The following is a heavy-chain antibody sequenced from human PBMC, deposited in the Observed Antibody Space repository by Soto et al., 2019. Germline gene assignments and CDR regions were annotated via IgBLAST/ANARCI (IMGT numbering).Heavy chain of an antibody. J-gene: IGHJ4*02. Sequence: EVQLAESGGGLVLTGGSLRLSCAASGFSFVSYWMHWVRQVPGEGLAWVSRINGNADNSDYADSVKGRFTISRDKAMNRLYLQMSRLRAYDAGVYYCVTDFRGAVGGSEFAHWGQGTLVTVSS. CDR2: INGNADNS. V-gene: IGHV3-74*01. CDR3: VTDFRGAVGGSEFAH. D-gene: IGHD6-19*01. CDR1: GFSFVSYW.